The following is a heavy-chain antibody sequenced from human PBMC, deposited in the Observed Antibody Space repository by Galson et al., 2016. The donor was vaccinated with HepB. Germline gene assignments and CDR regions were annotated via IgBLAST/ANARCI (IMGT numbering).Heavy chain of an antibody. CDR1: GFTFSRFW. CDR2: LKEAGSKT. J-gene: IGHJ1*01. D-gene: IGHD6-19*01. Sequence: SLRLSCAASGFTFSRFWMHWVRQAPGTGLEWVGSLKEAGSKTSDVASVKGRFTISRDNVENSLYLQMNSLRAEDTAVYYCARYGDEAGWNFQHWGQGTLVTVSS. V-gene: IGHV3-7*03. CDR3: ARYGDEAGWNFQH.